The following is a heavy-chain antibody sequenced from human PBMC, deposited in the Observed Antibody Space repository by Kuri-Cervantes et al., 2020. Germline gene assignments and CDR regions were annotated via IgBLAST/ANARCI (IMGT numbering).Heavy chain of an antibody. Sequence: GGSLRLSCAASGFTFRDYTMHWVRQAPDGGLEWVAVISDDATNKNYIDSVKGRFTISSDFSKSTVFLQMDNLRPEDTAVYYCARDSGYYTYIMDVWAKGPRSPSP. CDR3: ARDSGYYTYIMDV. CDR2: ISDDATNK. D-gene: IGHD3-3*01. CDR1: GFTFRDYT. J-gene: IGHJ6*03. V-gene: IGHV3-30*03.